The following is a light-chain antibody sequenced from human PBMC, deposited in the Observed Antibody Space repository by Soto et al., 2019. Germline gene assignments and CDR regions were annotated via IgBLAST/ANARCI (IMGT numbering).Light chain of an antibody. J-gene: IGKJ4*01. Sequence: DIQMTQSPSSLSASVGDRVTITCQASQDIKNYLNWYQQKPGKAPKLLIYEASNLETGVPSRFSGSGSGRSVTFTSSSLQPEDIATYYCQQCDDFITFGGGTRIEIK. CDR1: QDIKNY. CDR2: EAS. V-gene: IGKV1-33*01. CDR3: QQCDDFIT.